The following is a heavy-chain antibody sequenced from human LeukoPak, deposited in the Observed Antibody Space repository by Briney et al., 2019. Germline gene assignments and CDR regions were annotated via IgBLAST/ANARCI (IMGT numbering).Heavy chain of an antibody. J-gene: IGHJ3*02. V-gene: IGHV3-64*01. CDR2: ISSNGGST. Sequence: GGSLRLSCAASGFTFSSYAMHWVRQAPGKGLEYVSAISSNGGSTYYANSVKGRFTISRDNSKNTLYLQMGSLRAEDMAVYYCARGRASDIVVVPAASLDIWGQGTMVTVSS. D-gene: IGHD2-2*01. CDR1: GFTFSSYA. CDR3: ARGRASDIVVVPAASLDI.